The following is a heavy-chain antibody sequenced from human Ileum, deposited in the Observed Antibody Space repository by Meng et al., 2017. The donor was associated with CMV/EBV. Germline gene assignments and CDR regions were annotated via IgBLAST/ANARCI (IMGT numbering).Heavy chain of an antibody. D-gene: IGHD1-14*01. J-gene: IGHJ4*02. CDR2: ISYDGSTY. V-gene: IGHV3-30*04. CDR3: ARDINWNHIDY. CDR1: GFTFSSYV. Sequence: SCRVFGFTFSSYVMHWVRQAQGKGLEWVARISYDGSTYSYADSVKGRLTISRVNSKNTLYLEVNSLTVEDTAVYYCARDINWNHIDYWGQGTLVTVSS.